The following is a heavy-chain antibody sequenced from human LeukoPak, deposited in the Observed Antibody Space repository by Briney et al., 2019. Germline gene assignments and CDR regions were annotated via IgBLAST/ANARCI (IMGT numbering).Heavy chain of an antibody. CDR3: ARASEIKYYCESSGYPAYFDY. J-gene: IGHJ4*02. CDR2: MYYSGST. Sequence: SETLSLTCTVSGGSVRNGIYYWSWIRQPPGKGLEWIGHMYYSGSTNYNPSLKSRVTISVDTSKNQFSLKLSSVTAADTAVYYCARASEIKYYCESSGYPAYFDYWGQGTLVTVSS. CDR1: GGSVRNGIYY. V-gene: IGHV4-61*01. D-gene: IGHD3-22*01.